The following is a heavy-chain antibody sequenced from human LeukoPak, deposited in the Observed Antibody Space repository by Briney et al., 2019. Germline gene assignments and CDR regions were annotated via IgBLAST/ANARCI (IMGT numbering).Heavy chain of an antibody. J-gene: IGHJ5*02. D-gene: IGHD4-17*01. CDR2: IYYSGST. CDR1: GGSISSYC. Sequence: SETLSLTCTVSGGSISSYCWSWIRQPPGKGLEWIGYIYYSGSTNYNPSLKSRVTISVDTSKNQFSLKLSSVTAADTAVYYCARDYGDYWFDPWGQGTLVTVSS. V-gene: IGHV4-59*01. CDR3: ARDYGDYWFDP.